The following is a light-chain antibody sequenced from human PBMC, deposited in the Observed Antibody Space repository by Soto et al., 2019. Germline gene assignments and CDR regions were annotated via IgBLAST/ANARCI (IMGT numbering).Light chain of an antibody. CDR1: QSVSSN. CDR3: LQFDDWPRT. J-gene: IGKJ1*01. Sequence: EIVMTQSPATLSVSPGERATLSCRASQSVSSNLAWYQQKPGRAPRLLIYGASTRATGIPARFSGSGSGTEFTLTISSLQSEDFAVYYCLQFDDWPRTFGQGTKVDIK. V-gene: IGKV3-15*01. CDR2: GAS.